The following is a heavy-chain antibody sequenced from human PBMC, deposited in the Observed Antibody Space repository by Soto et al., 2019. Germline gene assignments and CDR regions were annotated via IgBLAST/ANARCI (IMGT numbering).Heavy chain of an antibody. V-gene: IGHV1-69*13. CDR3: ARDDGYGDYSAFFDY. CDR1: GGTFSSYA. CDR2: IIPIFGTA. J-gene: IGHJ4*02. D-gene: IGHD4-17*01. Sequence: ASVKVSCKASGGTFSSYAISWVRQAPGQGLEWMGRIIPIFGTANYAQKFQGRVTITADESTSTAYMELSSLRSEDTAVYYCARDDGYGDYSAFFDYWGQGTLVTVSA.